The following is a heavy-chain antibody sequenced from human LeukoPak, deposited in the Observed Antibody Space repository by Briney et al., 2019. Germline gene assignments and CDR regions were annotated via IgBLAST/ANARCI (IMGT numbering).Heavy chain of an antibody. J-gene: IGHJ4*02. D-gene: IGHD2-2*02. CDR3: ARAQVPAAIGGVYYFDY. CDR2: INPNSGGT. CDR1: GYTFTVYY. Sequence: AASVRVSCKASGYTFTVYYLHWVRQAPGQGVERMGWINPNSGGTNYAQKFQGRVTITRDTSISTAYMELSRLRSDDTAVYYCARAQVPAAIGGVYYFDYWGQGTLVTVSS. V-gene: IGHV1-2*02.